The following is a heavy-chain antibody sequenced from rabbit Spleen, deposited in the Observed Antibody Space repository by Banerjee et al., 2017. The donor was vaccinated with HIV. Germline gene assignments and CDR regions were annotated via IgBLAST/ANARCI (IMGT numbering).Heavy chain of an antibody. CDR1: GFSFSTNYY. D-gene: IGHD7-1*01. V-gene: IGHV1S40*01. J-gene: IGHJ4*01. CDR3: ARDLTGAIGWNFNL. CDR2: GYPDGIGST. Sequence: QSLEESGGDMVKPGASLTLTCTASGFSFSTNYYICWVRQAPGKGLEWIGCGYPDGIGSTAYASWAKGRFTISKSSSTTVTLQMTSLTAADRATYFCARDLTGAIGWNFNLWGQGTLVTVS.